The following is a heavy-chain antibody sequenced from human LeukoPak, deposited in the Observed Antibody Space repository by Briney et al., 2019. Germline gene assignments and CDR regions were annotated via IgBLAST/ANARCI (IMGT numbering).Heavy chain of an antibody. CDR2: ISAYNGNT. Sequence: ASVKVSCKASGYTFTSYVISWVRQAPGQGLEWMGWISAYNGNTNYAQKLQDRVTMTTDTSTSTAYMELRSLRSDDTAVYYCARGYYDSSVAGVDYWGQGTLVTVSS. CDR3: ARGYYDSSVAGVDY. D-gene: IGHD3-22*01. J-gene: IGHJ4*02. CDR1: GYTFTSYV. V-gene: IGHV1-18*01.